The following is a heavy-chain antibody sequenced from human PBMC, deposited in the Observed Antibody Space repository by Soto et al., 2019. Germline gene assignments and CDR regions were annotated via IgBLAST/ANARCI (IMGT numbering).Heavy chain of an antibody. CDR3: AREGDSSGWYNWFDP. CDR2: FSSSSGTI. CDR1: GFTFSSYN. J-gene: IGHJ5*02. V-gene: IGHV3-48*01. Sequence: EVQLVESGGGLVQPGGSLRLSCAASGFTFSSYNMNWVRQAPGKGLEWGSYFSSSSGTIYYADSVKGRFSISSDNAKNPLYLPMNSLRTEDTAVYYCAREGDSSGWYNWFDPWGQGTLVTVSS. D-gene: IGHD3-22*01.